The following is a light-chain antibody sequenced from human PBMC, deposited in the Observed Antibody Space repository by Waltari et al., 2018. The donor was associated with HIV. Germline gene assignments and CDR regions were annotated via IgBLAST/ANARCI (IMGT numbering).Light chain of an antibody. CDR3: QQYNNWPWT. CDR2: GSS. V-gene: IGKV3-15*01. Sequence: ELVMTQSPATLSVSPGERPTLSCRASQSVSSGLAWFQQKPGQGPRLLMYGSSIRATDIPARFSGSGSGTEFTLTINNLQSEDFAIYYCQQYNNWPWTFGQGTKVEI. CDR1: QSVSSG. J-gene: IGKJ1*01.